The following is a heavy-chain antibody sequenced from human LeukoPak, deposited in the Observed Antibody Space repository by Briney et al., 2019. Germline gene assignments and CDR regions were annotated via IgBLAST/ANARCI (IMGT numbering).Heavy chain of an antibody. CDR1: GFTFSSYS. J-gene: IGHJ4*02. Sequence: PGGSLRLSCAASGFTFSSYSMSWVRQAPGKGLELVSYISSSSSTIYYADSVKGRFSISRDNAKNSLYLQMNSLRAEDTAVYYCARDAGGSYSDYWGQGTLVTVSS. D-gene: IGHD3-16*01. CDR3: ARDAGGSYSDY. CDR2: ISSSSSTI. V-gene: IGHV3-48*04.